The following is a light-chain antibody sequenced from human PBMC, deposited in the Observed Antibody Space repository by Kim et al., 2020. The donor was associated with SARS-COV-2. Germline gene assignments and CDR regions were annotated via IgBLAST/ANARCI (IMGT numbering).Light chain of an antibody. CDR2: EVS. J-gene: IGLJ1*01. Sequence: QSALTQPASVSGSPGQSITISCTGTSSDVGSYDLVSWYQHHPGKAPKLMIYEVSKRPSGVSNRFSGSKSGNTASLTISGLLAEDEADYYCCSYAGSSTYVFGTGTKVTVL. V-gene: IGLV2-23*02. CDR3: CSYAGSSTYV. CDR1: SSDVGSYDL.